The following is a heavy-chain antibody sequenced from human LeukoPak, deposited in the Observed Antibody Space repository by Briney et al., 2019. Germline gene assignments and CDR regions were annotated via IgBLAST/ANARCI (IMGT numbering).Heavy chain of an antibody. D-gene: IGHD4-17*01. V-gene: IGHV4-59*08. Sequence: SETLSLTCAVYGGSFSSYYWSWIRQPPGKGLEWIGYIYYSGSTNYNPSLKSRVTISVDTSKNQFSLKLSSVTAADTAVYYCARHPTVTTVNWFDPWGQGTLVTVSS. CDR2: IYYSGST. CDR3: ARHPTVTTVNWFDP. J-gene: IGHJ5*02. CDR1: GGSFSSYY.